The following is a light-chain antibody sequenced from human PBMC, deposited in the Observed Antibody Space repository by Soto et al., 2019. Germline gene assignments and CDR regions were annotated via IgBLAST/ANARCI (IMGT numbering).Light chain of an antibody. V-gene: IGKV1-39*01. CDR3: QQSYTTPT. CDR1: QSIGRY. CDR2: AAS. Sequence: DIPMTQSPSSLSASVGDRVTITCRASQSIGRYLNWYQQKPGKAPKLLIYAASGSQSGVPSRFSGSGSGTDFTLTISSLQPEDFVTYYCQQSYTTPTFGGGTKVEIK. J-gene: IGKJ4*01.